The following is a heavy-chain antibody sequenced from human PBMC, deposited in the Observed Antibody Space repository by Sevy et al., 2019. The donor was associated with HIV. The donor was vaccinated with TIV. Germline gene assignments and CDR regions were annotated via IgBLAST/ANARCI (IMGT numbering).Heavy chain of an antibody. Sequence: GGSLRLSCAASGFTFSMYWMSWVRQVPGKGLEWVTNIKQDGSEKYYVDSVKGRFTISRDNAKNSLYLQMDSLGAEDTAFYYCARHGDCGFRCYSGRGYDFWGQGTLVTVSS. D-gene: IGHD2-15*01. J-gene: IGHJ4*02. CDR1: GFTFSMYW. CDR2: IKQDGSEK. CDR3: ARHGDCGFRCYSGRGYDF. V-gene: IGHV3-7*01.